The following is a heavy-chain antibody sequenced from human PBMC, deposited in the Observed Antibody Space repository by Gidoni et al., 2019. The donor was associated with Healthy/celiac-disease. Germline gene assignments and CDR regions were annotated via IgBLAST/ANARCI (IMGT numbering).Heavy chain of an antibody. J-gene: IGHJ6*02. V-gene: IGHV3-23*01. CDR3: AKSLERRGFHYYGMDV. CDR1: GFIFDNYG. Sequence: EVQLLESGGGLVQPGGSLGLSCAASGFIFDNYGMNWVRQAPGKGLEWVSGISVSGSIIYYADSVKGRFTISRDKSRNTLYLQMNSLRVEDTAVYYWAKSLERRGFHYYGMDVWGQGTTVTVSS. D-gene: IGHD1-1*01. CDR2: ISVSGSII.